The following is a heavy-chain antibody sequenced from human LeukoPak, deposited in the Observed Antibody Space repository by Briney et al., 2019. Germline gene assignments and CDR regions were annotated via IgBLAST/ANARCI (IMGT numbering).Heavy chain of an antibody. V-gene: IGHV4-34*01. CDR1: GGSFSGYY. J-gene: IGHJ5*02. CDR3: ARRITVAGGWFDP. CDR2: INHSGST. Sequence: SETLSLTCAVYGGSFSGYYRSWIRQPPGKGLEWIGEINHSGSTNYNPSLKSRVTISVDTSKNQFSLKLSSVTAADTAVYFCARRITVAGGWFDPWGQGTLVTVSS. D-gene: IGHD6-19*01.